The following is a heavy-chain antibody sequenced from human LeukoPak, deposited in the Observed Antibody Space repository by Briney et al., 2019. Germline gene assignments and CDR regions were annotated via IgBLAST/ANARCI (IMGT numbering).Heavy chain of an antibody. D-gene: IGHD3-3*01. CDR1: GFTFRSYA. Sequence: SGGSLRLSCAASGFTFRSYAMSWVRQAPGKGLEWVSAISGSGGSTYYADSVKGRFTISRDNSKNTLYLQMNSLRAEATAVYYCAKANRFEAKRGAFDYWGQGTLVTVSS. CDR3: AKANRFEAKRGAFDY. V-gene: IGHV3-23*01. CDR2: ISGSGGST. J-gene: IGHJ4*02.